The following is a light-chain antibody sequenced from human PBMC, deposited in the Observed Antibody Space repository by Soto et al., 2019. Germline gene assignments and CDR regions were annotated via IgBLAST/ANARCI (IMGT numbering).Light chain of an antibody. CDR1: QDISNY. CDR3: QQYDNVPVT. CDR2: DAS. V-gene: IGKV1-33*01. J-gene: IGKJ4*01. Sequence: DIQMTQSPSSLSASVGDRVTITCQASQDISNYLGWYQQKPGKAPMLLIYDASNLETGVPSRFSGSGSWTDFTFTISSLQPAEIATYYCQQYDNVPVTCGGGTKVEIK.